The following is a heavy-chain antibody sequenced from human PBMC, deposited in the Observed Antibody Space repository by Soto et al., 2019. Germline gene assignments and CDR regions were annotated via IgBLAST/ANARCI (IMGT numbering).Heavy chain of an antibody. D-gene: IGHD3-22*01. Sequence: GGPLCLSCPSSGFTFSSYSRRGVRPAPQKRLEWVSAISGSGGSTYYADSVKGRFTISRDNSKNTPYLQMNSLRAEDTAVYYCAKESPYDSSGSRYFDYWGQGTLVTVSS. CDR3: AKESPYDSSGSRYFDY. V-gene: IGHV3-23*01. CDR2: ISGSGGST. CDR1: GFTFSSYS. J-gene: IGHJ4*02.